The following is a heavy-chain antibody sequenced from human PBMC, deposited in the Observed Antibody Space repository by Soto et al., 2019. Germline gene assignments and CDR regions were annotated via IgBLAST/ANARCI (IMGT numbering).Heavy chain of an antibody. D-gene: IGHD3-22*01. Sequence: EASVKVSCKASGYTFTGYYMHWVRQAPGQGLEWMGWINPNSGGTNYAQKFQGWVTMTRDTSISTAYMELSRLRSDDTAVYYCARGTNYYDSSGTPGDDAFDIWGQGTMVTVSS. CDR1: GYTFTGYY. V-gene: IGHV1-2*04. CDR3: ARGTNYYDSSGTPGDDAFDI. CDR2: INPNSGGT. J-gene: IGHJ3*02.